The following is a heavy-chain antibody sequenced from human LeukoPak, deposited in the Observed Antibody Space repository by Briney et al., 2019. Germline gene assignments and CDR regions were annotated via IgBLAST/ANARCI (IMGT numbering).Heavy chain of an antibody. V-gene: IGHV3-23*01. CDR3: AKGPLTEVAGTTWDY. J-gene: IGHJ4*02. CDR1: GFTFSNYG. D-gene: IGHD6-19*01. Sequence: GGSLRVSCAASGFTFSNYGMSWVRQAPGKGLEWVSVISGSGANTYYADSVKGRFTISRDNSKNTLYLQVNSLRAEDTAVYYCAKGPLTEVAGTTWDYWGQGTLVTVSS. CDR2: ISGSGANT.